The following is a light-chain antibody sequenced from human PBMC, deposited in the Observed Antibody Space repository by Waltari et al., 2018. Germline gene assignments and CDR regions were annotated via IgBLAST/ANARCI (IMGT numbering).Light chain of an antibody. Sequence: VIWKTQSPFLLFASTGDSVTISCRMSQGSSSYLAWYQQKPEKAPELLSYAASTLQSWVPSRVSGSGSETDFTLTIICLQSEDFSTYYWQQYYSFPWTFGQGTKLEIK. J-gene: IGKJ1*01. CDR3: QQYYSFPWT. CDR2: AAS. V-gene: IGKV1D-8*01. CDR1: QGSSSY.